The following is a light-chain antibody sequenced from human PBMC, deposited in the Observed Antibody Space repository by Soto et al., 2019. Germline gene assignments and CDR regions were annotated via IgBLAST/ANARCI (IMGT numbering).Light chain of an antibody. CDR2: RDS. J-gene: IGLJ2*01. CDR3: QTYDRSLRTTV. Sequence: QLVLTQPPSVSGAPGQRVTISCTGSTSNIGASYEVHWYQHLPGTVPKLVIYRDSNRPLGVPDRFSGSTSGTSASLAISGLQVEDEADYYCQTYDRSLRTTVFGGGTKLTVL. CDR1: TSNIGASYE. V-gene: IGLV1-40*01.